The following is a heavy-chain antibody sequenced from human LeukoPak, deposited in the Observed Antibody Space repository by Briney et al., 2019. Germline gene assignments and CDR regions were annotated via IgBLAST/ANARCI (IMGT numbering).Heavy chain of an antibody. V-gene: IGHV1-18*01. CDR2: IKTYIGDT. CDR1: GYTFTTYG. D-gene: IGHD6-19*01. CDR3: AKDGGQQWLTNYYSYGMDV. Sequence: ASVKVSCRASGYTFTTYGINWVRQAPGQGLEWMGWIKTYIGDTNTAQKFLDRIIMTTDKSTGTAYMELRSLRSDDTAVYYCAKDGGQQWLTNYYSYGMDVWGQGTTVIVSS. J-gene: IGHJ6*02.